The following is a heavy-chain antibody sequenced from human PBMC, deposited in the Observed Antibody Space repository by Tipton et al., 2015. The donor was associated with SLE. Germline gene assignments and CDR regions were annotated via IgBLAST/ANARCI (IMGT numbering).Heavy chain of an antibody. V-gene: IGHV3-74*01. CDR2: INEDGSIT. Sequence: SLRLSCEVSGFTFRSYWMHWVRHAPGKGLEWVSRINEDGSITSYEDSVKGRLTILRDNAKNTLYLQMNSLRVEDSALYYCARGIDPSSSRISDYWGQGTLVSVSS. CDR1: GFTFRSYW. D-gene: IGHD6-13*01. CDR3: ARGIDPSSSRISDY. J-gene: IGHJ4*02.